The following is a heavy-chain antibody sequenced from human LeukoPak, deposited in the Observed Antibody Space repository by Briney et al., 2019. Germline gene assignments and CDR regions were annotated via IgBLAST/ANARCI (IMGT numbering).Heavy chain of an antibody. Sequence: SETLSLTCTVSGGSISSYYWSWIRQPPGKGLEWIGYIYYGGSTNYNPSLKSRVTISVDTSKNQFSLKLSSVTAADTAVYYCARVEMATIDYWGQGTLVTVSS. J-gene: IGHJ4*02. CDR1: GGSISSYY. CDR3: ARVEMATIDY. D-gene: IGHD5-24*01. V-gene: IGHV4-59*01. CDR2: IYYGGST.